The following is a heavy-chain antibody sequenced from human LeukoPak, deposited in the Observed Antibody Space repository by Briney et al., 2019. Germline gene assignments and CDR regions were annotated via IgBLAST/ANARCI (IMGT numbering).Heavy chain of an antibody. CDR2: IYYSGST. Sequence: PSETLSLTCTVSGGSISSYYWSWIRQHPGKGLEWIGYIYYSGSTYYNPSLKSRVTISIDTSKNQFSLKLSSVTAAGTAVYYCARTSSSWGMGDYWGQGTLVTVSS. CDR3: ARTSSSWGMGDY. D-gene: IGHD6-13*01. CDR1: GGSISSYY. V-gene: IGHV4-59*06. J-gene: IGHJ4*02.